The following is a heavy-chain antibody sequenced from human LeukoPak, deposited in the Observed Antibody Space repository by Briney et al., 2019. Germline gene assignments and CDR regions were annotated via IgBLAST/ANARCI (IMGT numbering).Heavy chain of an antibody. CDR3: ARDEYDFWSGYYYMDV. CDR1: DYNFTSYG. D-gene: IGHD3-3*01. J-gene: IGHJ6*03. V-gene: IGHV1-18*01. CDR2: ISAYNGNT. Sequence: ASVKVSCKASDYNFTSYGISWVRQAPGQGLERMGWISAYNGNTNYAQKLQGRVTMTTDTSTSTAYMELRSLRSDDTAVYYCARDEYDFWSGYYYMDVWGKGTTVTVSS.